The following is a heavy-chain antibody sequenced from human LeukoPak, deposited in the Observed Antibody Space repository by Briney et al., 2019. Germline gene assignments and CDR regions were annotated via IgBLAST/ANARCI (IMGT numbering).Heavy chain of an antibody. Sequence: ASVKVSCKASGYTFTGYYMHWVRQAPGQGLEWMGWINPNSGGTNYAQKFQGRVTMTTDTSTSTAYMELRSLRSDDTAVYYCARDVVVGATTADYWGQGTLVTVSS. CDR3: ARDVVVGATTADY. D-gene: IGHD1-26*01. CDR2: INPNSGGT. J-gene: IGHJ4*02. V-gene: IGHV1-2*02. CDR1: GYTFTGYY.